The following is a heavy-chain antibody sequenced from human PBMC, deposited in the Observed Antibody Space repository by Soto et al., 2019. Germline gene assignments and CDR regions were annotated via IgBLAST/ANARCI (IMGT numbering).Heavy chain of an antibody. D-gene: IGHD3-3*01. CDR1: GGSISSGRYY. J-gene: IGHJ4*02. Sequence: SETLSLTCTVSGGSISSGRYYWNWIRQHPGKGLEWIGYIYHSGNTYYNPSLKSRSSISLDTSKNQFSLKLDSVTVADTAVYYCSRTDHRFLEWLSPDSWGQGTLVTVSS. CDR3: SRTDHRFLEWLSPDS. V-gene: IGHV4-31*03. CDR2: IYHSGNT.